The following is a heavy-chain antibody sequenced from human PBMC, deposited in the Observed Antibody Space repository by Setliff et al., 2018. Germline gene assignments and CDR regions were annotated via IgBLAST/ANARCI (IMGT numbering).Heavy chain of an antibody. CDR3: ARDHAYGSRFYYYYYGMDV. V-gene: IGHV3-7*01. CDR2: IKQDGSEK. Sequence: PGGSLRLSCVASGFTFSRYWMSWVRQAPGKGLEWVANIKQDGSEKYYVDSVKGRFTISRDNAKNSLYLQMNSLRAEDTAVYYCARDHAYGSRFYYYYYGMDVWGQGTTVTAP. CDR1: GFTFSRYW. J-gene: IGHJ6*02. D-gene: IGHD3-10*01.